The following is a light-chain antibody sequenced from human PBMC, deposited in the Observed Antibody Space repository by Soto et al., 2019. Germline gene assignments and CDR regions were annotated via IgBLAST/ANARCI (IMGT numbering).Light chain of an antibody. V-gene: IGKV3-20*01. CDR1: QSVSSSY. J-gene: IGKJ4*01. Sequence: EIVLTQSPGALSLSPGGRATLSCRASQSVSSSYLAWYQQKPGQAPRLLIYGASSRATGVPDRFTGSGSGTHFTLTITRLEPEDFAVFYCQHSGRSPPLTFGGGTKVDIK. CDR2: GAS. CDR3: QHSGRSPPLT.